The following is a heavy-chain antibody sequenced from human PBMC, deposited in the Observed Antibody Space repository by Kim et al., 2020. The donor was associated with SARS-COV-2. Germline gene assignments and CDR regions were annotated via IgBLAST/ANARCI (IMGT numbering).Heavy chain of an antibody. D-gene: IGHD1-26*01. CDR3: ARDQLTRGSYTDY. Sequence: SETLSLTCTVSGGSISSSSYYWGWIRQPPGKGLEWIGSIYYSGSTYYNPSLKSRVTISVDTSKNQFSLKLSSVTAADTAVYYCARDQLTRGSYTDYWGQGTLVTVSS. CDR1: GGSISSSSYY. CDR2: IYYSGST. J-gene: IGHJ4*02. V-gene: IGHV4-39*07.